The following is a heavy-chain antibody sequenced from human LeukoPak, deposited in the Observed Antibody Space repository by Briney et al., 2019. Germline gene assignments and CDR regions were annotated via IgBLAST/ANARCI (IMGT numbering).Heavy chain of an antibody. CDR1: GYTFTSYY. CDR3: ARDHIVVVVAATPYYYYGMDV. V-gene: IGHV1-46*01. D-gene: IGHD2-15*01. Sequence: ASVKVSCKASGYTFTSYYMHWVRQAPGQGLEWMGIINPSGGSTSYAQKFLGRVTMTRDTSTSTVYMELSSLRSEDTAVYYCARDHIVVVVAATPYYYYGMDVWGQGTTVTVSS. J-gene: IGHJ6*02. CDR2: INPSGGST.